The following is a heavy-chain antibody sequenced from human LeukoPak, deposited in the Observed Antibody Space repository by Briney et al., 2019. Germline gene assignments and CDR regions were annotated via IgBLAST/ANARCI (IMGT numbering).Heavy chain of an antibody. V-gene: IGHV3-23*01. D-gene: IGHD1-26*01. CDR3: TKDYIGGAATMIDC. J-gene: IGHJ4*02. CDR1: GFTFSSYA. Sequence: GGSLRLSCAASGFTFSSYAMSWVRQAPGQGLEWVSGIYAGGGTTYYADSVKGRFTISRDDSKNTLYLQMNSLRAEDAAVYYCTKDYIGGAATMIDCWGQGTLVTVSS. CDR2: IYAGGGTT.